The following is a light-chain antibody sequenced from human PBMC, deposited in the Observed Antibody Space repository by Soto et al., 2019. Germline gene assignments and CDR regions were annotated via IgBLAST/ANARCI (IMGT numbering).Light chain of an antibody. Sequence: EIVLTQSPGTLSLSPGERATLSCRASQSVNNNYLAWHLQKPGQAPRLLIYGASSRATGIPDRFSGSGSGTDFTLTISRLEPEDFAVYYCQQYGSSPWTFGQGTKVEIK. CDR1: QSVNNNY. CDR2: GAS. V-gene: IGKV3-20*01. CDR3: QQYGSSPWT. J-gene: IGKJ1*01.